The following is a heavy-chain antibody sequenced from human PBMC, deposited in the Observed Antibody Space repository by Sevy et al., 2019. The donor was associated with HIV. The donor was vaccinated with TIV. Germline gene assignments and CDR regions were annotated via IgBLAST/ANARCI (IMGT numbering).Heavy chain of an antibody. CDR2: MSYDVNIK. Sequence: GGSLRLSCAASGCTFSSFPMNRVRQTPDKGLEGGAVMSYDVNIKDYEDSVKGRFTVSRDNSKNTLYLQMNSLRTEDTAVYYCVRNNQFDYWGQGTLVTVSS. CDR1: GCTFSSFP. J-gene: IGHJ4*02. V-gene: IGHV3-30-3*01. CDR3: VRNNQFDY.